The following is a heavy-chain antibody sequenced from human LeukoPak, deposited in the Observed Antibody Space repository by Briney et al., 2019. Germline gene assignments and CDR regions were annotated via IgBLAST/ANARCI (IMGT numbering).Heavy chain of an antibody. CDR1: GFTFSHYC. J-gene: IGHJ4*02. V-gene: IGHV3-30*02. CDR3: EKDLPASPTLANAFDY. Sequence: GGSLRLSCAASGFTFSHYCIHWVRQAPGKGLEWVAVIRYDGSNIFDADSVEGRFTISRDNSKKTLHLQMNMRTAEDAAIYYCEKDLPASPTLANAFDYSGQRTLLTVSA. CDR2: IRYDGSNI. D-gene: IGHD2-8*01.